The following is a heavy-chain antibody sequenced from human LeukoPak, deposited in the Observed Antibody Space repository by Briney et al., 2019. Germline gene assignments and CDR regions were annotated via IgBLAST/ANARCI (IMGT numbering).Heavy chain of an antibody. J-gene: IGHJ6*03. V-gene: IGHV1-18*01. CDR3: ARAGDIVVVAVAGAGYYYMDV. CDR1: GYTFINYG. Sequence: ASVKVSCKASGYTFINYGISWVRQAPGQGLEWMGWISAENGNTGYVENLQGRVTMTIDASTSTAYMELRSLRSDDTAVYHCARAGDIVVVAVAGAGYYYMDVWGKGTTVTVSS. CDR2: ISAENGNT. D-gene: IGHD2-2*01.